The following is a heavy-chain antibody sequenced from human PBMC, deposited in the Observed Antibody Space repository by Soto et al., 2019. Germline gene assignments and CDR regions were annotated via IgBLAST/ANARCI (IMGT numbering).Heavy chain of an antibody. V-gene: IGHV3-30*18. CDR2: ITYDGGDK. D-gene: IGHD3-16*01. CDR1: GFSFSSYA. Sequence: QVRLVESGGGVVQVGMSLRLSCEGSGFSFSSYAFHWVRKAPGKGLEWVAVITYDGGDKTYADSAKGRFTISRDNSKNTMFLDINYVRPEDAAVYYCAKLGTNEAFDVWGQGTTVTIS. J-gene: IGHJ3*01. CDR3: AKLGTNEAFDV.